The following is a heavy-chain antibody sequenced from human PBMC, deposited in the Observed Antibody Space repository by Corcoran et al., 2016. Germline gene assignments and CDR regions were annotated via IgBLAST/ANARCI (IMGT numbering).Heavy chain of an antibody. D-gene: IGHD3-16*02. CDR3: AREPYDYVWGSYQEDYYYYGMDV. J-gene: IGHJ6*02. CDR2: ISAYNGNT. CDR1: GYTFTSYG. Sequence: QVQLVQSGAEVKKPGASVKVSCKASGYTFTSYGISWVRQAPGQGLEWMGWISAYNGNTNYAQKLQGRVTMTTDTSTSTAYMELRSLRSDDTAVYYCAREPYDYVWGSYQEDYYYYGMDVWGQGTTVTVSS. V-gene: IGHV1-18*01.